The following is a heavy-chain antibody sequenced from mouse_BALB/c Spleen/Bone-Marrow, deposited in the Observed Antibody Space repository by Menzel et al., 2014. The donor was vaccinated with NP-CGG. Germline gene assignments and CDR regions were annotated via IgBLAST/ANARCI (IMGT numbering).Heavy chain of an antibody. CDR3: AMTARGRFAY. D-gene: IGHD3-2*01. J-gene: IGHJ3*01. Sequence: QKSGPELVKPGALVKITCKDSGYTFTSYDINWVKQRTGQGLEWSGWIYPGDGSTKYNEKFKGKATLTADKSSSSVYMQVSSLTSESSAFCFCAMTARGRFAYLGQGTLVTVSA. V-gene: IGHV1S33*01. CDR1: GYTFTSYD. CDR2: IYPGDGST.